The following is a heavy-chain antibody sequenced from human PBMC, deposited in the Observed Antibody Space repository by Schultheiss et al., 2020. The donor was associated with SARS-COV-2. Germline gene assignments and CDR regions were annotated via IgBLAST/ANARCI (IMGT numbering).Heavy chain of an antibody. CDR2: INHSGST. Sequence: SETLSLTCAVYGGSISSYYWGWIRQPPGKGLEWIGEINHSGSTNYNPSLKSRVTISVDTSKNQFSLKLSSVTAADTAVYYCARGVVEVRRWFDPWGQGTLVTVSS. V-gene: IGHV4-34*01. CDR3: ARGVVEVRRWFDP. CDR1: GGSISSYY. J-gene: IGHJ5*02. D-gene: IGHD2-15*01.